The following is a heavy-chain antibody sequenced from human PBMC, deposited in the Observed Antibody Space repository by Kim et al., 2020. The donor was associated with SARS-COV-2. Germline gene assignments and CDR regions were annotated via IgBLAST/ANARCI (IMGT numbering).Heavy chain of an antibody. V-gene: IGHV7-4-1*02. J-gene: IGHJ6*03. CDR2: INTNTGNP. CDR3: ARDSGGYYGSPFYYYYYMDV. D-gene: IGHD3-10*01. Sequence: ASVKVSCKASGYTFTSYAMNWVRQAPGQGLEWMGWINTNTGNPTYAQGFTGRFVFSLDTSVSTAYLQISSLKAEDTAVYYCARDSGGYYGSPFYYYYYMDVWGKGTTVTVSS. CDR1: GYTFTSYA.